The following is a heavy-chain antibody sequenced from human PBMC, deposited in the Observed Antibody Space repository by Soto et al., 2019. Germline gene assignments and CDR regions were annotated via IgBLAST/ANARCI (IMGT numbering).Heavy chain of an antibody. V-gene: IGHV4-31*03. Sequence: PSETLSLTCTVSGGSISSGGYYWSWIRQHPGKGLEWIGYIYYSGSTYYNPSLKSRVTISVDTSKNQFSLKLSSVTAADTAVYYCARDSREITMVRGAPPYNWFDPWGQGTLVTVSS. CDR1: GGSISSGGYY. D-gene: IGHD3-10*01. J-gene: IGHJ5*02. CDR2: IYYSGST. CDR3: ARDSREITMVRGAPPYNWFDP.